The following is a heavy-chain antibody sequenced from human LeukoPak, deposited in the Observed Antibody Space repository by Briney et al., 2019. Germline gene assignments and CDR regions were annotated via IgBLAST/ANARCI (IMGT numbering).Heavy chain of an antibody. CDR3: ARAAPIAVAGFGSDAFDI. CDR1: GFTFSSYW. J-gene: IGHJ3*02. V-gene: IGHV3-7*01. Sequence: GGSLRLSCAASGFTFSSYWMSWVRQAPGKGLEWVANIKQDGSEKYYVDSVKGRFTISRDNAKNSLYLQMNSLRAEDTAVYYCARAAPIAVAGFGSDAFDIWGQGTMVTVSS. CDR2: IKQDGSEK. D-gene: IGHD6-19*01.